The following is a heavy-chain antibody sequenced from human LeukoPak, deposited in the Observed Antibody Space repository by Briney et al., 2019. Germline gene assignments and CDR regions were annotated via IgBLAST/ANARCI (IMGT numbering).Heavy chain of an antibody. CDR3: AREMVAGIFDAFDI. V-gene: IGHV3-48*01. CDR2: ISSSSSTI. CDR1: GFTFSSYS. D-gene: IGHD2-8*01. J-gene: IGHJ3*02. Sequence: GGSLRLSFAASGFTFSSYSMNWVRQAPGKGLEWVSYISSSSSTIYYADSVKGRFTISRDNAKNSLYLQMNSLRAEDTAVYYCAREMVAGIFDAFDIWGQGTMVTVSS.